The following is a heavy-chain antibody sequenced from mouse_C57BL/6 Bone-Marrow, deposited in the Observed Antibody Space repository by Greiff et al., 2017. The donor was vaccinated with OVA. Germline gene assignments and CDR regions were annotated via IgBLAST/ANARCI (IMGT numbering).Heavy chain of an antibody. V-gene: IGHV5-4*01. CDR2: ISDGGSYT. Sequence: VQLQQSGGGLVKPGGSLKLSCAASGFTFSSYAMSWVRQTPEKRLEWVATISDGGSYTYYPDNVKGRFTISRDNAKNNLYLQMSHLKSEDTAMYYCAREKAYLNYFDYWGQGTTLTVSS. CDR1: GFTFSSYA. J-gene: IGHJ2*01. CDR3: AREKAYLNYFDY. D-gene: IGHD6-5*01.